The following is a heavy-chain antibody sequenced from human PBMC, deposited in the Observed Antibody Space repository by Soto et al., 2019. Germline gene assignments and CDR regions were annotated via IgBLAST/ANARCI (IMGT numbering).Heavy chain of an antibody. D-gene: IGHD3-16*02. V-gene: IGHV1-8*01. CDR3: ARGMRVTFGGVIAPSYYFDY. Sequence: QVQLVQSGAEVKKPGASVKVSCKASGYTFTSYDINWVRQATGQGLEWMGWMNPNSGNTGYVQKFQGRVTMTRNTSISTAYMELSSLRSEDTAVYYCARGMRVTFGGVIAPSYYFDYWGQGTLVTVSS. CDR1: GYTFTSYD. CDR2: MNPNSGNT. J-gene: IGHJ4*02.